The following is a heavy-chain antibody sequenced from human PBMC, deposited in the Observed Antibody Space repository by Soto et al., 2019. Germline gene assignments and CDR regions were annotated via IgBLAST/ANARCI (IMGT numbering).Heavy chain of an antibody. Sequence: PVGSVRLSCAASVFTFSSYEMNWVRHSPGKGLEWVSYISSSGTGIYYADSVKGRFTVSRDNAKNSLYLQMNSLRAEDTAVYYCEKLITTAPAGTVAYGGLGT. CDR1: VFTFSSYE. CDR3: EKLITTAPAGTVAY. CDR2: ISSSGTGI. V-gene: IGHV3-48*03. J-gene: IGHJ4*02. D-gene: IGHD6-13*01.